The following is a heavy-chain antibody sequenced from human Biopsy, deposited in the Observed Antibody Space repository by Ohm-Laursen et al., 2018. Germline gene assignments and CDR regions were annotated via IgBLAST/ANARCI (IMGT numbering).Heavy chain of an antibody. CDR1: RDSISNYY. J-gene: IGHJ4*02. Sequence: SQTLSLTWTVSRDSISNYYWTWIRQSPGKGLEWIGYIYYTGSTNYNPSVKSRVTISVDTSKNQFSLKLNSVTAADTAVYFCARDSRGGHLNTTLITGKNLDSWGQGILVTVS. CDR3: ARDSRGGHLNTTLITGKNLDS. D-gene: IGHD3-16*01. CDR2: IYYTGST. V-gene: IGHV4-59*01.